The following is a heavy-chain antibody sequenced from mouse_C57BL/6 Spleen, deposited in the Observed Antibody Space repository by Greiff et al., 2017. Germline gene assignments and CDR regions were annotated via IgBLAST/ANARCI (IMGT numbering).Heavy chain of an antibody. CDR3: AQYYGSSCDY. V-gene: IGHV1-64*01. CDR1: GYTFTSYW. CDR2: IHPNSGST. J-gene: IGHJ2*01. Sequence: QVQLQQPGAELVKPGASVKLSCTASGYTFTSYWMHWVKQRPGQGLEWIGMIHPNSGSTNYNEKFKSKATLTVDKSSSTAYMQLSSLTSEDSAVYYCAQYYGSSCDYWGQGTTLTVSS. D-gene: IGHD1-1*01.